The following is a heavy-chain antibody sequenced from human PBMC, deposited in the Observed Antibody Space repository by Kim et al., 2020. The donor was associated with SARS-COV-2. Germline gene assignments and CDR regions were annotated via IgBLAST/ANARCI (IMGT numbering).Heavy chain of an antibody. Sequence: GGSLRLSCAASGFTFSSHWMTWVRQAPGKGLEWVAQLNEDGSDKYYLGFVKGRFTISRDNAKNSVYLQMNSLRAEATALYYCARDDPGAYYESWGQGTLV. CDR2: LNEDGSDK. V-gene: IGHV3-7*01. J-gene: IGHJ5*02. D-gene: IGHD3-16*01. CDR3: ARDDPGAYYES. CDR1: GFTFSSHW.